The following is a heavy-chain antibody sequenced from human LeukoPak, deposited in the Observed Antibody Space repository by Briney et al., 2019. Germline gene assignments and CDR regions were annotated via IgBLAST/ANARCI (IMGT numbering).Heavy chain of an antibody. Sequence: PGGSLRLSCAASGFTLSSYAMSWVRQAPGKVLEWVSAISGSGGSTYYADSVKGRFTISRDNSKNTLYLQMNSLRAEDTAVYYCAKRRDGYNYLAYWGQGTLVTVSS. CDR3: AKRRDGYNYLAY. V-gene: IGHV3-23*01. J-gene: IGHJ4*02. CDR2: ISGSGGST. D-gene: IGHD5-24*01. CDR1: GFTLSSYA.